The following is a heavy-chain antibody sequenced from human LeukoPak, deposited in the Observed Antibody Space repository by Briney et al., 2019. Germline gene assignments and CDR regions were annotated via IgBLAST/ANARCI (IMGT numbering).Heavy chain of an antibody. V-gene: IGHV1-18*04. CDR2: ISANNGNT. J-gene: IGHJ6*03. Sequence: GASVKVSCKASGYTFTGYYMHWVRQAPGQGLEWMGWISANNGNTSYVQKFQGRLTMTTDMSTRTAYMELRSLRSDDTAVYYCALRITGTNRWYYYYYMGVWGKGTTVTVSS. D-gene: IGHD1-7*01. CDR3: ALRITGTNRWYYYYYMGV. CDR1: GYTFTGYY.